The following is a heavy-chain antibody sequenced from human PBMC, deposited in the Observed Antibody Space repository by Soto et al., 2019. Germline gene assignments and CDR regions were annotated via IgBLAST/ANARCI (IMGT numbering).Heavy chain of an antibody. D-gene: IGHD3-16*01. Sequence: QAHLEQSGAELKRPGASVKVSCKASGYTFSDFDINWLRQASGQGPEWMGWMNAKSGDTFFAQRFQGXXXXXXXXXXXTAYMEVGSLTSDDTAIYYCARGNPFNYAGFDVWGQGTTVAVSS. V-gene: IGHV1-8*01. CDR3: ARGNPFNYAGFDV. CDR2: MNAKSGDT. CDR1: GYTFSDFD. J-gene: IGHJ6*02.